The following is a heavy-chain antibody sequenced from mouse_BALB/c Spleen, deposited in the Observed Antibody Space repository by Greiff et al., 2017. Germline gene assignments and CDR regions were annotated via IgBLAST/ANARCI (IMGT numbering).Heavy chain of an antibody. J-gene: IGHJ4*01. CDR1: GYTFTSYW. CDR2: IYPGSGST. V-gene: IGHV1S22*01. CDR3: TRTVAYSMDY. Sequence: LKQPGSELVRPGASVKLSCKASGYTFTSYWMHWVKQRPGQGLEWIGNIYPGSGSTNYDEKFKSKATLTVDTSSSTAYMQLSSLTAEDSAVYDCTRTVAYSMDYWGQGTSVTVSS.